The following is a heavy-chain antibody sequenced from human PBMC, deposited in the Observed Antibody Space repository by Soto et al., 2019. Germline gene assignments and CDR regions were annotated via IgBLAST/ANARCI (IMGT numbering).Heavy chain of an antibody. J-gene: IGHJ5*02. Sequence: QLQLQESGSGLVKPSQTLSLTCAVSGGSISSGGYSWSWVRQPPGKGLEWIGYIHHSGSNYSNPALKSRVTISVDRSKTQFSLKLSSVTAADTAVYYCARVPSPWGQGTLVTVSS. CDR2: IHHSGSN. CDR3: ARVPSP. V-gene: IGHV4-30-2*01. CDR1: GGSISSGGYS.